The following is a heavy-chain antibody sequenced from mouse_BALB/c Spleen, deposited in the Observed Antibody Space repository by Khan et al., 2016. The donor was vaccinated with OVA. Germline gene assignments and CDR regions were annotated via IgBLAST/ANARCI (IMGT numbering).Heavy chain of an antibody. CDR2: INYSGTT. D-gene: IGHD2-10*01. CDR3: ARPYYGNWFPY. Sequence: EVELVESGPGLVKPSQSLSLTCTVTGYSITSDYAWNWIRQFPGNNLEWMGYINYSGTTSYNPSLKGRISITRDTSKNQFFLQLNSVTTEDTATYYCARPYYGNWFPYWGQGTLVTVSA. V-gene: IGHV3-2*02. J-gene: IGHJ3*01. CDR1: GYSITSDYA.